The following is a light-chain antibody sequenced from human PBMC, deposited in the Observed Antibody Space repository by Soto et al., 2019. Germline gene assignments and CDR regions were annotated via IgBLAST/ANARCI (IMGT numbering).Light chain of an antibody. CDR2: GAS. V-gene: IGKV3-20*01. CDR1: QSVSSSY. J-gene: IGKJ2*01. Sequence: EIVLTQSPGTLSLSPGERATLSCRARQSVSSSYLAWYQQKPGQAPRLLIYGASSRATGIPDRFSGSGSGTDFTLNISRLEPEDFAVYYCQQYGSSLYTFGQGTKLEIK. CDR3: QQYGSSLYT.